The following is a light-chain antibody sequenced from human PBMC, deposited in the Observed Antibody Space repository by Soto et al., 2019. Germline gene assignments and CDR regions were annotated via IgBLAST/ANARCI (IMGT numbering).Light chain of an antibody. V-gene: IGLV2-8*01. J-gene: IGLJ1*01. CDR3: SSYAGNNIFYV. CDR1: SSDVGSYNF. Sequence: QSVLTQPASVSGSPGQSITISCTGTSSDVGSYNFVSWYQQHPGKAPKLMIFEVSKRPSGVPDRFSGSKSGNTASLTVSGLQAEDEADYYCSSYAGNNIFYVFGTGTKVTVL. CDR2: EVS.